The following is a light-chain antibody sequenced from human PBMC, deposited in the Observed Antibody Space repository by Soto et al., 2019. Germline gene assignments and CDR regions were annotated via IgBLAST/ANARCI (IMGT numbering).Light chain of an antibody. CDR2: DAS. Sequence: AIQMTQSPSSLSASVGDRVTITCRASQGIGNDLGWYQQKPGKAPKLLIYDASSLQSGVPSRFSGSGSGTDFTLTISSLQPEDFATYYCLQDYNYPWTFGQGTKVDIK. CDR3: LQDYNYPWT. J-gene: IGKJ1*01. CDR1: QGIGND. V-gene: IGKV1-6*01.